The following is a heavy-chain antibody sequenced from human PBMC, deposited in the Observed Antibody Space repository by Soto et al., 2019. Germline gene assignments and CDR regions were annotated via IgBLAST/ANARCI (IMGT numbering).Heavy chain of an antibody. CDR2: IYYSGST. Sequence: SETLSLTCTVSGGSVSSGSYYWSWIRQPPGKGLEWIGYIYYSGSTNYNPSLKSRVTISVDTSKNQFSLKLSSVTAADTAVYYCAGFHEYSSSWYDYFDYWGQGTLVTVSS. J-gene: IGHJ4*02. CDR3: AGFHEYSSSWYDYFDY. V-gene: IGHV4-61*01. CDR1: GGSVSSGSYY. D-gene: IGHD6-13*01.